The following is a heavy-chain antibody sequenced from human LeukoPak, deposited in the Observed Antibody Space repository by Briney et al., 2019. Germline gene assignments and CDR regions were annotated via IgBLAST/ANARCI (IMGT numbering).Heavy chain of an antibody. J-gene: IGHJ4*02. Sequence: ASVKVSCKASGGTFSSYAISWVRQAPGQGLEWMGGIIPIFGTANYAQKFQGRVTITADESTSTAYMELSSLRSEDTVVYYCAVSYYDSSGYYSSTEYWGQGTLVTVSS. CDR1: GGTFSSYA. CDR3: AVSYYDSSGYYSSTEY. CDR2: IIPIFGTA. V-gene: IGHV1-69*13. D-gene: IGHD3-22*01.